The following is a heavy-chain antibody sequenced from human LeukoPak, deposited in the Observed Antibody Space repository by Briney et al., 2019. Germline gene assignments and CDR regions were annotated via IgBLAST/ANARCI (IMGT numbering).Heavy chain of an antibody. CDR2: ISWYSGSI. Sequence: PGGSLRLSCAASGFTFDDYAMHWVRQAPGKGLEWVSGISWYSGSIGYADSVKGRFTISRDNAKNSLYLQMNSLGAEDMALYYCARYSYGFYDYWGQGTLVAVSS. J-gene: IGHJ4*02. V-gene: IGHV3-9*03. D-gene: IGHD5-18*01. CDR3: ARYSYGFYDY. CDR1: GFTFDDYA.